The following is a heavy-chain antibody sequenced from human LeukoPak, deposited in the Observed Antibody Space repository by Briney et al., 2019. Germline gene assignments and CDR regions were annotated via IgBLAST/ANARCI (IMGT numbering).Heavy chain of an antibody. D-gene: IGHD1-7*01. CDR2: IYHSGST. V-gene: IGHV4-59*08. CDR3: ARQDWNYSDWFDP. J-gene: IGHJ5*02. CDR1: GGSISSYY. Sequence: PSETLSLTCTVSGGSISSYYWSWIRQPPGKGLEWIGSIYHSGSTYYNPSLKSRVTISVDTSKNQFSLKLSSVTAADTAVYYCARQDWNYSDWFDPWGQGTLVTVSS.